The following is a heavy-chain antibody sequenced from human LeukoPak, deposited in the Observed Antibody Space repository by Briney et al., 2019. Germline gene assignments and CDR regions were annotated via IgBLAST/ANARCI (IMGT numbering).Heavy chain of an antibody. CDR1: GFTFSDHY. CDR2: RKNKLNGHSA. Sequence: GGSLRLSCAASGFTFSDHYMNWVRQAPGKGLEWVARRKNKLNGHSAEYAASVKGRFTISRDDSSNSVYLQMNSLKTEDTAIYFCAKDGEVDGIWYAFEVAGQGTMVTASS. V-gene: IGHV3-72*01. D-gene: IGHD6-19*01. CDR3: AKDGEVDGIWYAFEV. J-gene: IGHJ3*01.